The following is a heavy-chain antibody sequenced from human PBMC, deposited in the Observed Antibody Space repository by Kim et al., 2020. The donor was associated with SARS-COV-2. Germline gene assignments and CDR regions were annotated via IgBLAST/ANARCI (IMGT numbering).Heavy chain of an antibody. Sequence: GRSLRLSCAASGFTFSSYGMHWVRQAPGKGLEWVAVISYDGSNKYYADSVKGRFTISRDNSKNTLYLQMNSLRAEDTAVYYCARYPSIDYGDYKRIRYYFDYWGQGTLVTVSS. J-gene: IGHJ4*02. D-gene: IGHD4-17*01. CDR3: ARYPSIDYGDYKRIRYYFDY. V-gene: IGHV3-33*05. CDR1: GFTFSSYG. CDR2: ISYDGSNK.